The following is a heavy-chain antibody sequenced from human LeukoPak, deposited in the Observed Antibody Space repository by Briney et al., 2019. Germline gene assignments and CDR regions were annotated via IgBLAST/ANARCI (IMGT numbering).Heavy chain of an antibody. J-gene: IGHJ4*02. CDR3: AGNSGSYNYFDY. Sequence: GGSLRLSCAASGFTFSSYSMNWVRQAPGKGLEWVSYISSTNTIYYADSVKGRFTISGDNAKNSLYLQMNSLRAEDTAVYYCAGNSGSYNYFDYWGQGTLVTVSS. D-gene: IGHD1-26*01. CDR2: ISSTNTI. V-gene: IGHV3-48*04. CDR1: GFTFSSYS.